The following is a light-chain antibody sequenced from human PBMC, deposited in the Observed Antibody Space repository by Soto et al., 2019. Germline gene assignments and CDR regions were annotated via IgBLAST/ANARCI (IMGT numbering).Light chain of an antibody. Sequence: QSALTQPASVSGSPGQSITISCTGTSSDVGGYNYVSWYQQHPGKAPKLMIYDVSNRPSGVSNRFSGSKSGNTASLTISGLQAEYDADYYCSSYTSSSPYVFGTGTKLTVL. CDR1: SSDVGGYNY. V-gene: IGLV2-14*01. CDR2: DVS. CDR3: SSYTSSSPYV. J-gene: IGLJ1*01.